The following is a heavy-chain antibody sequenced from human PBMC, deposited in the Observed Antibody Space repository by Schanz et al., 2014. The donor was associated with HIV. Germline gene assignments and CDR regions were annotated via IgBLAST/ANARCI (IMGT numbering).Heavy chain of an antibody. Sequence: QVQLVESGGGVVQPGRSLRLSCAASGFTFSTYGMHWVRQAPGKGLGWVAVKWNDGSNKYYADSVKGRFTISRDNSKNTLYLQMNSLRAEDTAVYYCARGGIWEWDQPDFDYWGQGTLVTVSS. V-gene: IGHV3-33*01. CDR1: GFTFSTYG. CDR3: ARGGIWEWDQPDFDY. CDR2: KWNDGSNK. D-gene: IGHD2-15*01. J-gene: IGHJ4*02.